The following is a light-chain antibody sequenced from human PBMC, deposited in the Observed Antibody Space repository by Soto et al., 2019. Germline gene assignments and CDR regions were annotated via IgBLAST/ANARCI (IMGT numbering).Light chain of an antibody. CDR3: QSYDSSLSGWV. CDR2: GNN. V-gene: IGLV1-40*01. J-gene: IGLJ3*02. CDR1: SSNIGAAYD. Sequence: QSVLTQPPSVSGAPGQKVTISCTRSSSNIGAAYDVHWYQHLPGTPPKLLIYGNNNRTSGVPDRFSGSKSGTSASLAITGLQAEDEADYYCQSYDSSLSGWVFGGGTKLTVL.